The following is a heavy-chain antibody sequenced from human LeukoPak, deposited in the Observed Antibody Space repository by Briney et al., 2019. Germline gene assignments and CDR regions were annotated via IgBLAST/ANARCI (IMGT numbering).Heavy chain of an antibody. V-gene: IGHV3-74*01. J-gene: IGHJ3*02. Sequence: GGSLRLSCAASGFTFTTYWMHWVRQAPGKGLVWVSRINTDGSSASYADSVKGRFTISRDTAKNTLYLQMNSLRAEDTAVYYCVRGDYAFDIWGQGTMVTVSS. CDR2: INTDGSSA. CDR3: VRGDYAFDI. D-gene: IGHD2-21*01. CDR1: GFTFTTYW.